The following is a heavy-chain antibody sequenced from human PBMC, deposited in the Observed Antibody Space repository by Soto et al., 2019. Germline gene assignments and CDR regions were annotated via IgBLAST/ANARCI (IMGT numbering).Heavy chain of an antibody. CDR2: INHSGST. CDR1: GGSFSGYY. J-gene: IGHJ5*02. Sequence: SKTLSLTCAVYGGSFSGYYWSWIRQPPGKGLEWIGEINHSGSTNYNPSLKSRVTISVDTSKNQFSLKLSSVTAADTAVYYCARDTEGYDSSGYLGWFDTWGQGTLVT. V-gene: IGHV4-34*01. CDR3: ARDTEGYDSSGYLGWFDT. D-gene: IGHD3-22*01.